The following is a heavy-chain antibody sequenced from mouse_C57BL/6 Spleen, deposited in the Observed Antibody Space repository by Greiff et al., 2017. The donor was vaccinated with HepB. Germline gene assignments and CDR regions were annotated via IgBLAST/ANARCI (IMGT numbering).Heavy chain of an antibody. V-gene: IGHV1-19*01. J-gene: IGHJ2*01. CDR3: ARSGTVVATDY. D-gene: IGHD1-1*01. CDR2: INPYNGGT. Sequence: EVQLQQSGPVLVKPGASVKMSCKASGYTFTDYYMNWVKQSHGKSLEWIGVINPYNGGTSYNQKFKGKATLTVDKSSSTAYMELNSLTSEDSAVYYCARSGTVVATDYWGQGTTLTVSS. CDR1: GYTFTDYY.